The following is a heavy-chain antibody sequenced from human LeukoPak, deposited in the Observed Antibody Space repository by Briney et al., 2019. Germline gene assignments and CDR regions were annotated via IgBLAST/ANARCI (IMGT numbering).Heavy chain of an antibody. Sequence: GSLRLSCAASGFTVSSNYMSWVRQAPGKGLEWVSVIYSGGSTYYADSVKGRFTISRDNSKNTLYLQTNSLRAEDTAVYYCARERVPNAFDIWGQGTMVTVSS. CDR1: GFTVSSNY. CDR2: IYSGGST. V-gene: IGHV3-53*01. CDR3: ARERVPNAFDI. J-gene: IGHJ3*02.